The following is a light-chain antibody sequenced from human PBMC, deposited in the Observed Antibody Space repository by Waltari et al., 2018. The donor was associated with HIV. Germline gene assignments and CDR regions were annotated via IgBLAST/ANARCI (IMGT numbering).Light chain of an antibody. J-gene: IGKJ1*01. CDR3: QQYNNWPRT. CDR2: GAS. Sequence: EIVMTQSPATLSVSPGERAPLSCRASQSVSSNLAWYQQKPGQDTRLLIYGASTRATGIPARFSGSGSGTEFTITISSLQSEDFAVYYCQQYNNWPRTFGQGTKVEIK. CDR1: QSVSSN. V-gene: IGKV3-15*01.